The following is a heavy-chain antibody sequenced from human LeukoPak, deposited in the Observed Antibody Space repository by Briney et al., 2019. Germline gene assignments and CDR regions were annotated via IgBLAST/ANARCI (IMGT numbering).Heavy chain of an antibody. V-gene: IGHV1-2*02. Sequence: ASVKVSCKASGYTFTGYYMHWVRQAPGQGLEWMGWINPNSGGTNYAQKFQGRVTMTRDTSISTAYMELSRLRSDDTAVYYCARPLWFGESDFDYWGQGTLVTVSS. D-gene: IGHD3-10*01. CDR3: ARPLWFGESDFDY. J-gene: IGHJ4*02. CDR2: INPNSGGT. CDR1: GYTFTGYY.